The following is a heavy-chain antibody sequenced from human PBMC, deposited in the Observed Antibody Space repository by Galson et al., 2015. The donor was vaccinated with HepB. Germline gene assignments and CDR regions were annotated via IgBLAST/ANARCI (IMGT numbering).Heavy chain of an antibody. CDR2: ISYDGSNK. Sequence: SLRLSCAASGFTFSSYAMHWVRQAPGKGLEWVAVISYDGSNKYYADSVKGRFTISRDNSKNTLYLQMNSLRAEDTAVYYCARENRMGGMDVWGQGTTVTVSS. CDR3: ARENRMGGMDV. D-gene: IGHD2-15*01. V-gene: IGHV3-30-3*01. J-gene: IGHJ6*02. CDR1: GFTFSSYA.